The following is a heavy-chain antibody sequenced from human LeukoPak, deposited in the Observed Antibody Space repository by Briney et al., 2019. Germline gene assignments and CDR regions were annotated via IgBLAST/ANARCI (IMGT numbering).Heavy chain of an antibody. Sequence: ASVKVSCKASGYTFNDYYIHWVRQAPGQGLEWMGWVNPNTGTTNYAQKFQGRDTLTRDTSISTAYMELSSLTSDDTAVYYCARQSYGSSYYFDYWGQGTLVTVSS. D-gene: IGHD6-6*01. CDR3: ARQSYGSSYYFDY. CDR2: VNPNTGTT. J-gene: IGHJ4*02. V-gene: IGHV1-2*02. CDR1: GYTFNDYY.